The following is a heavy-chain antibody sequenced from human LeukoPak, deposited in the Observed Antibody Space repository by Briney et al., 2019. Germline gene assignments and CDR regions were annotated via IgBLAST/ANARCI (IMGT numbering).Heavy chain of an antibody. CDR3: ARRVTYYYYYFMDV. CDR2: IYHSGST. J-gene: IGHJ6*03. CDR1: GGSISSSNW. Sequence: SSETLSLTCAVSGGSISSSNWWSWVRQPPGKGLEWIGEIYHSGSTNYNPSLKSRVTISVDTSKNQFSLKLSSVTAADTAVYYCARRVTYYYYYFMDVWGKGTTVTVSS. V-gene: IGHV4-4*02. D-gene: IGHD4-11*01.